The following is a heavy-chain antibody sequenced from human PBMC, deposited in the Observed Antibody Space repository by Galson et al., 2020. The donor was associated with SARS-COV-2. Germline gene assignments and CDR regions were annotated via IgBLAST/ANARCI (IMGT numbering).Heavy chain of an antibody. CDR3: ARGGEWELPYYFYY. CDR1: GFTFSNYV. CDR2: ISSDGSNS. D-gene: IGHD1-26*01. J-gene: IGHJ4*02. Sequence: GGSLRLSCAASGFTFSNYVMHWVRQAPGKGPEWVAVISSDGSNSFYADSLKGRFTISRDNSKSTLYLQMKSLRAEDTAVYYCARGGEWELPYYFYYWGQGTLVTVSS. V-gene: IGHV3-30*04.